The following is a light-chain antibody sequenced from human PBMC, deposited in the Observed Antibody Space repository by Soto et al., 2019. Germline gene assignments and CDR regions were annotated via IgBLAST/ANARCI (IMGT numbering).Light chain of an antibody. CDR2: KAS. V-gene: IGKV1-5*03. CDR1: QSISSW. Sequence: DIQMTQSPSTLSASVGDRVTITCRASQSISSWLAWYQQKPGKAPNLLIYKASSLESGVPSRFSGSGSGTEFTLTISGLQSDDFATYYCQQYNSYLYTFGQGTKVDIK. J-gene: IGKJ2*01. CDR3: QQYNSYLYT.